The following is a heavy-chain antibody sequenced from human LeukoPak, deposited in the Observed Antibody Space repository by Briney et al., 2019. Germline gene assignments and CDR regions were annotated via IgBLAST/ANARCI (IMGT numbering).Heavy chain of an antibody. Sequence: SQTLSLTCTVSGDSISRGDYYWSWIRQPAGKTLEWIGRIYTSGSANYNPSLKSRVTMSVATSKNQFSLKVRSVTAEDTAVYYCARDLGGGSYSFEFDYWGQGTLVTVS. CDR1: GDSISRGDYY. CDR3: ARDLGGGSYSFEFDY. CDR2: IYTSGSA. J-gene: IGHJ4*02. V-gene: IGHV4-61*02. D-gene: IGHD1-26*01.